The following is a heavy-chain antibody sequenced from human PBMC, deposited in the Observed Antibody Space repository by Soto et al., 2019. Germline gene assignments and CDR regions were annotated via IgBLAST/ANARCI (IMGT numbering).Heavy chain of an antibody. CDR3: ARGYSSSWYSFAYYYYDMDV. CDR1: GGSISSSSYY. D-gene: IGHD6-13*01. V-gene: IGHV4-39*01. Sequence: QLQLQESGPGLVMPSETLSLTCTVSGGSISSSSYYWGWIRQPPGKGLEWIGSIYYSGSTYYNPSPKSLLTISVDTSKNQFSLKLSSVTAADTAVYYCARGYSSSWYSFAYYYYDMDVWGQGTTVTVSS. CDR2: IYYSGST. J-gene: IGHJ6*02.